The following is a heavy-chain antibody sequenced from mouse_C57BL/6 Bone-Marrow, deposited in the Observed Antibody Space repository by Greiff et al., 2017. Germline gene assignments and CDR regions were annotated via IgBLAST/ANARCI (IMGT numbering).Heavy chain of an antibody. V-gene: IGHV5-4*01. D-gene: IGHD3-2*02. CDR3: ASGTAQAL. CDR2: ISDGGSYT. Sequence: VESGGGLVKPGGSLKLSCAASGFTFSSYAMSWVRQTPEKRLEWVATISDGGSYTYYPDNVKGRFTISGDNAKNNLYLQMSHLKSEDTAMYYCASGTAQALWGQGTTLTVSS. CDR1: GFTFSSYA. J-gene: IGHJ2*01.